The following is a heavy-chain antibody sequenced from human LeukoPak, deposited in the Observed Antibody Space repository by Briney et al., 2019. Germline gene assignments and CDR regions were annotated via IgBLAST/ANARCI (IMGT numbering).Heavy chain of an antibody. CDR2: ISYDGSNK. CDR3: AKDARLRGYCSGGSCSYNWFDP. CDR1: GFTFSGYG. D-gene: IGHD2-15*01. V-gene: IGHV3-30*18. J-gene: IGHJ5*02. Sequence: GGSLRLSCAASGFTFSGYGMHWVRQAPGKGLEWVAVISYDGSNKYYADSVKGRFTISRDNSKNTLYLQMNSLRAEDTAVYYCAKDARLRGYCSGGSCSYNWFDPWGQGTLVTVSS.